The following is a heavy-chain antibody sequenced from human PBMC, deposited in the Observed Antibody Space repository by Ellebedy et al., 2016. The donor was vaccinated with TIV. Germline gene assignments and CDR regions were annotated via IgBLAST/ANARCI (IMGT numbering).Heavy chain of an antibody. Sequence: GESLKISCAASGFTFSDYSMTWVRQAPGKGLEWISYISGSSRTIYYADSVKGRFTISRDNAKNSLYLQMNTLTVEDTAIYYCANIYTGNWGQGTLVTVSS. D-gene: IGHD3-10*01. CDR2: ISGSSRTI. J-gene: IGHJ4*02. V-gene: IGHV3-48*04. CDR3: ANIYTGN. CDR1: GFTFSDYS.